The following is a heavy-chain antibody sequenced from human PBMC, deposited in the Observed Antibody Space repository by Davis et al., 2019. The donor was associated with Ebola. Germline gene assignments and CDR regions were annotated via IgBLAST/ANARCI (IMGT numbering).Heavy chain of an antibody. Sequence: MPSETLSLPCAVYDGSLTGYYWSWHRQPPGEGLEWTGEINHSGSTNYNPSLMSRVTISVDTSMNQFSLKLRSVTAADTAVYYCARALGYNSGHTGADYWGQGTLVTVSS. CDR2: INHSGST. D-gene: IGHD6-19*01. J-gene: IGHJ4*02. CDR3: ARALGYNSGHTGADY. V-gene: IGHV4-34*01. CDR1: DGSLTGYY.